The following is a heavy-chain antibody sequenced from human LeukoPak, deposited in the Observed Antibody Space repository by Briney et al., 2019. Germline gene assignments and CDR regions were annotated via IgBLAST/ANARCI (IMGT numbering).Heavy chain of an antibody. D-gene: IGHD1-1*01. CDR2: IYYSGST. CDR1: GGSISSGGYY. V-gene: IGHV4-31*03. J-gene: IGHJ4*02. CDR3: ASGDNDPLFDY. Sequence: SQTLSLTCTVSGGSISSGGYYWSWIRQHPGKGLEWIGSIYYSGSTYYNPSLKGRVTISLVTSKNQFSLKLSSVAAADTAIYYCASGDNDPLFDYWGQGTLVTVSS.